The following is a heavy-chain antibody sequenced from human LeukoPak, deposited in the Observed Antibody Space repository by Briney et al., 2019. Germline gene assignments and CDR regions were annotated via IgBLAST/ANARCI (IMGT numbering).Heavy chain of an antibody. J-gene: IGHJ4*02. Sequence: PGGSLRLSCAASGFTFSNYGIHWVRQAPGKGLEWVAFIRSDGTNKYYADSVKGRFTISRDNAKNSLYLQMNSLRAEDTAVYYCARESGAIDWGQGTLVTVSS. CDR2: IRSDGTNK. D-gene: IGHD3-10*01. V-gene: IGHV3-30*02. CDR1: GFTFSNYG. CDR3: ARESGAID.